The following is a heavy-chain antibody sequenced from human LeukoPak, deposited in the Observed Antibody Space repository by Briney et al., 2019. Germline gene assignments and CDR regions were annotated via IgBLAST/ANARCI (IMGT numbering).Heavy chain of an antibody. Sequence: ASVKVSCKASGYTFTGYYMHWVRQAPGQGLEWMGWINPNSGGTNYAQKFQGRVTMTRDTSISTAYMELSRLRSDDTAVYYCARAKRYYYGSGSGINWFDPWGQGTLVTVSS. CDR3: ARAKRYYYGSGSGINWFDP. V-gene: IGHV1-2*02. CDR1: GYTFTGYY. CDR2: INPNSGGT. J-gene: IGHJ5*02. D-gene: IGHD3-10*01.